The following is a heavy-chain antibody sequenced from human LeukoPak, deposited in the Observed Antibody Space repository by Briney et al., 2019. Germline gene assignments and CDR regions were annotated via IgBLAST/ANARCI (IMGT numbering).Heavy chain of an antibody. Sequence: SVKVSCKASGGTFSSYAISWVRQAPGQGLEWMGGIIPIFGTANYAQKFQGRVTITTDESTSTAYMELSSLRSEDTAVYYCASSLRFLEWLLSFDYWGQGTLVTVSS. J-gene: IGHJ4*02. V-gene: IGHV1-69*05. CDR2: IIPIFGTA. CDR3: ASSLRFLEWLLSFDY. D-gene: IGHD3-3*01. CDR1: GGTFSSYA.